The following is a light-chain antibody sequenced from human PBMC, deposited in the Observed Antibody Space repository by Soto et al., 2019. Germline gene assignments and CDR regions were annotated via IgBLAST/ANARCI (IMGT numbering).Light chain of an antibody. V-gene: IGKV1-39*01. Sequence: IQMTQAPSSLSASVGDRVTITCRASQSISNYLKWYQQKPGKAPKLLIYAASSLQSGVPSRFSGSGSGTDFTLTISSLQPEDFATYYCQQSYSTPYTFGQGTKVDIK. CDR2: AAS. CDR3: QQSYSTPYT. J-gene: IGKJ2*01. CDR1: QSISNY.